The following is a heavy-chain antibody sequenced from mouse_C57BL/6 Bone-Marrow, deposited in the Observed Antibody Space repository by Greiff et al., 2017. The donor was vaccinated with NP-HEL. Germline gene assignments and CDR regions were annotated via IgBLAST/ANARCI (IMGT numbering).Heavy chain of an antibody. CDR3: ARSIRYWAMDY. D-gene: IGHD1-1*01. J-gene: IGHJ4*01. V-gene: IGHV1-80*01. Sequence: QVQLQQSGAELVKPGASVKISCKASGYAFSSYWMNWVKQRPGKGLEWIGQIYPGDGDTNYNGKFKGKATLTADKSSSTAYMQLSSLTSEDSAVYFCARSIRYWAMDYWGQGTSVTVSS. CDR2: IYPGDGDT. CDR1: GYAFSSYW.